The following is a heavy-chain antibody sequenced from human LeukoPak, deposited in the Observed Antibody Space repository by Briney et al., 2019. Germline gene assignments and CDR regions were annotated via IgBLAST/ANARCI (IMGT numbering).Heavy chain of an antibody. CDR2: INPSGGST. J-gene: IGHJ4*02. CDR1: GYTFTSYY. CDR3: ARDRSYGDYYCPGDY. D-gene: IGHD4-17*01. Sequence: GASAKVSCKASGYTFTSYYMHWVRQAPGQGLEWMGIINPSGGSTSYAQKFQGRVTMTRDTSTSTVYMELSSLRSEDTAVYYCARDRSYGDYYCPGDYWGQGTLVTVSS. V-gene: IGHV1-46*01.